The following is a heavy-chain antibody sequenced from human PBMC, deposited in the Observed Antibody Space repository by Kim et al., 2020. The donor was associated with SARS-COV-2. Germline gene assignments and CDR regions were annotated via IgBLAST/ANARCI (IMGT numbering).Heavy chain of an antibody. Sequence: GGSLRLSCAASGFTFSSYEMNWVRQAPGKGLEWVSYISSSGSTIYYADSVKGRFTISRDNAKNSLYLQMSSLRAEDTAVYYCARGVRGDSSSAKVGEYFQHWGQGTLVTVSS. CDR2: ISSSGSTI. CDR1: GFTFSSYE. V-gene: IGHV3-48*03. J-gene: IGHJ1*01. D-gene: IGHD6-13*01. CDR3: ARGVRGDSSSAKVGEYFQH.